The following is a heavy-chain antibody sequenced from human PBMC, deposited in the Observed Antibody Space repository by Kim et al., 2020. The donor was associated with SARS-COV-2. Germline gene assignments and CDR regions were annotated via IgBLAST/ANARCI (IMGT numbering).Heavy chain of an antibody. V-gene: IGHV4-31*03. D-gene: IGHD2-21*02. CDR2: IHNSGST. CDR1: GGSISGGIYY. Sequence: SETLSLTCTVSGGSISGGIYYWSWIRQHPGKGLEWIGNIHNSGSTYYNPSLKSRVTISVDTSKNQFSLKVSSVTAADTAVYYCARVREYCGGDCYVVDYWGQGTLVTVSS. J-gene: IGHJ4*02. CDR3: ARVREYCGGDCYVVDY.